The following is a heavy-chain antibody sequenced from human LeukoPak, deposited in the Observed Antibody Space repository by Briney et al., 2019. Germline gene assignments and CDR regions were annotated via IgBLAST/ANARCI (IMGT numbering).Heavy chain of an antibody. Sequence: GGSLRLSCAASGFTFSSYSMNWVRQAPGKGLEWVSSISSSSSYIYYADSVKGRFTISRDNAKNSLYLQMNSLRAEDTAVYYCARDGIVGATGAYYFDYWGQGTLVTVSS. D-gene: IGHD1-26*01. V-gene: IGHV3-21*01. CDR3: ARDGIVGATGAYYFDY. J-gene: IGHJ4*02. CDR1: GFTFSSYS. CDR2: ISSSSSYI.